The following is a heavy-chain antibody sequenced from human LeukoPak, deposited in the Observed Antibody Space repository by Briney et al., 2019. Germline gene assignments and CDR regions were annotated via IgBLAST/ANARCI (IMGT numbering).Heavy chain of an antibody. CDR3: ARDQGDGYNYYFDY. D-gene: IGHD5-24*01. CDR1: GFTPSSYE. V-gene: IGHV3-48*03. J-gene: IGHJ4*02. CDR2: ICSSGSNI. Sequence: PGGSLRLSCAASGFTPSSYEMNWVRPAPGKGLEWGSYICSSGSNIYYADSVKGRFTISRDNAKNSVYLQMNSLRAEDTAVYYCARDQGDGYNYYFDYWGQGTLVTVSS.